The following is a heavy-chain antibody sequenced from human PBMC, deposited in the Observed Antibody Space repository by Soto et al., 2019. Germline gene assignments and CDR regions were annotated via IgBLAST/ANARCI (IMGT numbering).Heavy chain of an antibody. D-gene: IGHD1-26*01. Sequence: SETLSLTCTVSGGSISSSSYYWGWIRQPPGKGLEWIGSIYYSGSTYYNPSLKSRVTISVDTSKNQFSLNLSSVTAADTAVYFCARGRGSGIYYYGIDVWGHGTTVTVSS. V-gene: IGHV4-39*01. CDR2: IYYSGST. J-gene: IGHJ6*02. CDR1: GGSISSSSYY. CDR3: ARGRGSGIYYYGIDV.